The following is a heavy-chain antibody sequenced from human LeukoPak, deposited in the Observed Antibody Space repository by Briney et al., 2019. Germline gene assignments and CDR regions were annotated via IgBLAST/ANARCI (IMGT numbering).Heavy chain of an antibody. CDR3: ARAGYYRFDY. Sequence: PGGSLRLSCAPSGFTFSSYWMHWVRHAPGKGLVWVSRINSDGSNINYADSVKGRFTISRDNAKNTLYLQMNSLSAEDTAVYYCARAGYYRFDYWGPGTLVTVSS. CDR2: INSDGSNI. J-gene: IGHJ4*02. V-gene: IGHV3-74*01. D-gene: IGHD1-26*01. CDR1: GFTFSSYW.